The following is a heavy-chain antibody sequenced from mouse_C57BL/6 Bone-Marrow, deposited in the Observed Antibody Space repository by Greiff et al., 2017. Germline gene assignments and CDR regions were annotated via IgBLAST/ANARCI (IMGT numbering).Heavy chain of an antibody. CDR2: ISNGGGST. J-gene: IGHJ3*01. V-gene: IGHV5-12*01. Sequence: EVQGVESGGGLVQPGGSLKLSCAASGFTFRDYYMYWVRQTPEKRLEWVAYISNGGGSTYYPDTVKGRFTISRDNAKNTLYLQMSRLNSEDTAMYYCARQDIVTTKFAYWGQGTLVTVSA. CDR1: GFTFRDYY. D-gene: IGHD2-5*01. CDR3: ARQDIVTTKFAY.